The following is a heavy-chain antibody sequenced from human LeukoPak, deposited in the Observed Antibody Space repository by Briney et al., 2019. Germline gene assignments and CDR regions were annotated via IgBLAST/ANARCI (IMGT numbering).Heavy chain of an antibody. J-gene: IGHJ5*02. D-gene: IGHD2-2*01. Sequence: GSVNDSCKASGYTFTRYAMNGLRQARGKRLEWMGWINTNTGNPTYAQGFIGRFVFSLDTSVSTAKLQISSLKAEDNAVYYCARSRARYCSSTSCLSWFDPWGQGTLVTVSS. CDR2: INTNTGNP. CDR1: GYTFTRYA. V-gene: IGHV7-4-1*02. CDR3: ARSRARYCSSTSCLSWFDP.